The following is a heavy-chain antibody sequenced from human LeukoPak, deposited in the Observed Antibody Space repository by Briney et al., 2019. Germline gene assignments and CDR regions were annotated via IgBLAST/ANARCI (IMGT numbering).Heavy chain of an antibody. Sequence: GGSLRLACAASGFTFDDYAMHWVRHAPGKGLEWVSGISWNSGSIGYADSVKGRFTISRDNAKNSLYLQMNSLRAEDTAVYYCARFYYGSGNFDYWGQGTLVTVSS. J-gene: IGHJ4*02. CDR2: ISWNSGSI. D-gene: IGHD3-10*01. CDR1: GFTFDDYA. V-gene: IGHV3-9*01. CDR3: ARFYYGSGNFDY.